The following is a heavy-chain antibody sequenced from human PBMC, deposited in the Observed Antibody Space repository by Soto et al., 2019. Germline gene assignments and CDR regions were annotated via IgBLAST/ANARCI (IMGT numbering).Heavy chain of an antibody. J-gene: IGHJ4*02. CDR2: ISYDGSNK. Sequence: QVPLVESGGGVVQPGRSLRLSCAASGFTFSTYAMHWVRQAPGKGLEWVAVISYDGSNKYYADSVKGRFTISRDNSKNTLYLQMNSLRAEDTAGYYWAGDKSPYSSGWHNRHFDYWGQGTLVTVSS. CDR3: AGDKSPYSSGWHNRHFDY. CDR1: GFTFSTYA. V-gene: IGHV3-30-3*01. D-gene: IGHD6-19*01.